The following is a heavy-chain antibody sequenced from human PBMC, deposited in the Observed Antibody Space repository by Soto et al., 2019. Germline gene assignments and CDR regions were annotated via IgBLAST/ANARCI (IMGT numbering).Heavy chain of an antibody. CDR2: ISWNSGSI. J-gene: IGHJ4*02. V-gene: IGHV3-9*01. CDR1: GFTFDDYA. CDR3: AKDLGYCSSTSCSILSN. Sequence: PGGSLRLSCAASGFTFDDYAMHWVRQAPGKGLEWVSGISWNSGSIGYADSVKGRFTISRDNAKNSLYLQMNSLRAEDTALYYCAKDLGYCSSTSCSILSNWGQGTLVTVSS. D-gene: IGHD2-2*01.